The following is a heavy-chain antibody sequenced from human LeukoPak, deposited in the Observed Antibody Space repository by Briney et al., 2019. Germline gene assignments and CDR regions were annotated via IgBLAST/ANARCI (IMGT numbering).Heavy chain of an antibody. CDR2: IYYSGST. CDR1: GGSISSYY. V-gene: IGHV4-59*01. J-gene: IGHJ3*02. D-gene: IGHD3-22*01. CDR3: AREADSPKGFHAVDI. Sequence: KPSETLSLTCSVSGGSISSYYWSWIRQPPGKGLEWIGYIYYSGSTNYNPSLKSRVTISVDTSKNQFSLKLTSVTAADTAVYYCAREADSPKGFHAVDIWGQGTMVSVSS.